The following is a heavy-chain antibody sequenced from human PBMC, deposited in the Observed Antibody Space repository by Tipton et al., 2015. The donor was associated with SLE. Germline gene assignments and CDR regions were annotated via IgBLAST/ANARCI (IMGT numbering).Heavy chain of an antibody. J-gene: IGHJ3*02. V-gene: IGHV4-59*12. CDR3: VRELDTFDI. CDR2: ISDGGGT. CDR1: GGSISSDH. Sequence: TLSLTCSVSGGSISSDHWIWIRQPPGKGLEWLGYISDGGGTNYNPSLKSRFTISVDPAKNHFSLKLTSVTAPYTAVYYCVRELDTFDILGQGTMVTVSS.